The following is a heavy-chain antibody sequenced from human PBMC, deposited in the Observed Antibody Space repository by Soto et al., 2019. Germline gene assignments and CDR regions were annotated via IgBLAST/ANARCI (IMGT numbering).Heavy chain of an antibody. J-gene: IGHJ4*02. CDR2: IHHSGST. D-gene: IGHD1-1*01. V-gene: IGHV4-4*02. CDR1: GGSISSSNW. Sequence: SETLSLTCAVSGGSISSSNWWSWVRQPPGKGLEWIGEIHHSGSTNYNPSLKSRVTISVDTSKNQFSLKLSSVTAADTAVYYCARRYGYSFDYWGQGTLVTVSS. CDR3: ARRYGYSFDY.